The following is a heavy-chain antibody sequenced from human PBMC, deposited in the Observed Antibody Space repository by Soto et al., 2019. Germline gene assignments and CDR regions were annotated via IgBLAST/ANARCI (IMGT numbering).Heavy chain of an antibody. V-gene: IGHV1-46*01. D-gene: IGHD2-15*01. CDR2: INPSGGST. J-gene: IGHJ5*02. Sequence: QVQLVQSGAEVKKPGASVKVSCKASGYTFTSYYMHWVRQAPGQGLEWMGIINPSGGSTSYAQKFQGRVTMTRDTSTSTVYMELSSLRSEDTAVYYCARGVSDIVVVVASLGGWFDPWGQGTLVTVSS. CDR3: ARGVSDIVVVVASLGGWFDP. CDR1: GYTFTSYY.